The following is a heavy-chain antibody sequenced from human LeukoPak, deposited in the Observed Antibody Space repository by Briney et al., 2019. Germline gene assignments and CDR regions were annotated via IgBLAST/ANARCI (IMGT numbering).Heavy chain of an antibody. J-gene: IGHJ4*02. V-gene: IGHV4-4*09. Sequence: SETLSLTCTVSGGPISSYYWSWIRQPPGKGLEWIGYIYTSGSTNYNPSLKSRVTISVDTSKNQFSLKLSSVTAADTAVYYCARLKGSSPDFDYWGQGTLVTVSS. D-gene: IGHD6-6*01. CDR3: ARLKGSSPDFDY. CDR1: GGPISSYY. CDR2: IYTSGST.